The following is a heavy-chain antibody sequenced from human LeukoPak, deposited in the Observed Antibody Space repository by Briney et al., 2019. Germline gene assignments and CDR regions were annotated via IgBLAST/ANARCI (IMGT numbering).Heavy chain of an antibody. V-gene: IGHV3-21*01. CDR3: ASFRYYDSSGYYLAALDP. J-gene: IGHJ5*02. Sequence: PGGSLRLSCAASGFTFSSYSMNWVRQAPGKGLEWVSSISSSSSYIYYADSVKGRFTISTDNARNSLYLQMNSLRAEDTAVYYCASFRYYDSSGYYLAALDPWGQGTLVTVSS. CDR1: GFTFSSYS. D-gene: IGHD3-22*01. CDR2: ISSSSSYI.